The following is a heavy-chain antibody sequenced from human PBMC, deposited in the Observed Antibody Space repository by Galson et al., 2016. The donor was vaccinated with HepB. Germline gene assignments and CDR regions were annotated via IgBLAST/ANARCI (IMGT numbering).Heavy chain of an antibody. J-gene: IGHJ4*02. CDR2: ISSNSFYI. V-gene: IGHV3-21*01. D-gene: IGHD6-19*01. Sequence: SLRLSCAASEFTFSRYTMNWVRQAPGKGLEWVSSISSNSFYIYYGDSMKGRVTISRDNAKNSLFLQMNRLRDEDTATYFCARHFTGWSCFDYWGLGTLVTVSS. CDR3: ARHFTGWSCFDY. CDR1: EFTFSRYT.